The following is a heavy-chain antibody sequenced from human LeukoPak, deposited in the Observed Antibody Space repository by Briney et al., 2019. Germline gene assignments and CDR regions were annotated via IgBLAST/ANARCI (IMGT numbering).Heavy chain of an antibody. CDR1: GFTFTNYA. CDR3: AKDGHYDSSGFTLHY. V-gene: IGHV3-23*01. CDR2: ISSSGANT. D-gene: IGHD3-22*01. Sequence: PGGSLRLSCAASGFTFTNYAITWVRQAPGKGLEWVSTISSSGANTYYADSVRGRFTISRDNSKNTLYLQMNSLRAEDTAVYYCAKDGHYDSSGFTLHYWGQGTLVTVSS. J-gene: IGHJ1*01.